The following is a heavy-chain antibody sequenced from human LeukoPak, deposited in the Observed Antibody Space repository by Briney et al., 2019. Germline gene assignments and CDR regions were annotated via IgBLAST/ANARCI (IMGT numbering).Heavy chain of an antibody. J-gene: IGHJ4*02. V-gene: IGHV3-74*01. CDR3: ARGSVSAAGTSIDY. CDR2: IESDGSST. Sequence: GGSLRLSCAASGFTFRTYWMNWVRQAPGKGLVWVSRIESDGSSTSYADSVKGRFTISRDNAANTLYLQMNSLRAEDTAVYYCARGSVSAAGTSIDYWGQGTLVTVSS. D-gene: IGHD6-13*01. CDR1: GFTFRTYW.